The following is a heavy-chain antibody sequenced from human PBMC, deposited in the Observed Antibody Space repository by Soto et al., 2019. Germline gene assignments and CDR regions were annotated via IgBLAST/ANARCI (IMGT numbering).Heavy chain of an antibody. CDR3: ARDPAGWFDP. CDR2: INPNDGTT. J-gene: IGHJ5*02. CDR1: GYTFSNYY. Sequence: ASVKVSCKASGYTFSNYYMQWVRQAPGQGLEWMGIINPNDGTTSYALKFRGRVTMSRDKPTSTAYMELSSLRSEDTAVYYCARDPAGWFDPWGQGTLVTVSS. V-gene: IGHV1-46*01.